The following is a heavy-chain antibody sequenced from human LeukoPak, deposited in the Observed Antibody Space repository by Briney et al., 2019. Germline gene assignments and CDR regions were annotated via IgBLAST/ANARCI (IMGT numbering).Heavy chain of an antibody. Sequence: GGSLRLSCAASGFTFSSYGMHWVRQAPGKGLEWVAFIRYDGSNKKYSDSVKGRFTVSRDNSKNTLYLQMNSLRAEDTAVYYCAKDRGITGTTGYWGQGTLVTVSS. CDR1: GFTFSSYG. CDR3: AKDRGITGTTGY. J-gene: IGHJ4*02. CDR2: IRYDGSNK. V-gene: IGHV3-30*02. D-gene: IGHD1-20*01.